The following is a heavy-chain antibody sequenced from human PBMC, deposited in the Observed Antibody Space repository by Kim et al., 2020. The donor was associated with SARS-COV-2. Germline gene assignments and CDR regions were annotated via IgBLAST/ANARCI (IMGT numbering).Heavy chain of an antibody. CDR3: ARRIWYYDSSGYSHDAFDI. D-gene: IGHD3-22*01. V-gene: IGHV4-39*01. Sequence: SETLSLTCTVSGGSISSSSYYWGWIRQTPGKGLEWIGSIYYSGSTYYNPSLKSRVTISVDTSKNQFSLKLSSVTAADTAVYYCARRIWYYDSSGYSHDAFDIWGQGTMVTVSS. CDR1: GGSISSSSYY. CDR2: IYYSGST. J-gene: IGHJ3*02.